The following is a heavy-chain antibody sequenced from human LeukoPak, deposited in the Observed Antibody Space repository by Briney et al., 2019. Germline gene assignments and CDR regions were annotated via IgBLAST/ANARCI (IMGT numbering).Heavy chain of an antibody. J-gene: IGHJ6*03. V-gene: IGHV3-30*04. Sequence: PGGSLRLSCAASGFTFSSYAMHWVRQAPGKGLEWVAVISYDGSNKYYADSVKGRFTISRDNSKNTLYLQMNSPRAEDTAVYYCARDYGSGNYYYYYMDVWGKGTTVTVSS. D-gene: IGHD3-10*01. CDR3: ARDYGSGNYYYYYMDV. CDR1: GFTFSSYA. CDR2: ISYDGSNK.